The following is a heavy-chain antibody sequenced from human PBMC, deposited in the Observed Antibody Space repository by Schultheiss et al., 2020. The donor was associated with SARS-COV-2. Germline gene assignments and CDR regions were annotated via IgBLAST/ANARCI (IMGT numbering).Heavy chain of an antibody. CDR2: ISGSGGST. Sequence: GGSLRLSCAASGFTFSSYGMHWVRQAPGKGLEWVSAISGSGGSTYYADSVKGRFTISRDNSKNTLYLQMNSLRGDDTAVYYCARAPSNSWHNFDYWGHGTLVTVSS. D-gene: IGHD6-13*01. J-gene: IGHJ4*01. CDR3: ARAPSNSWHNFDY. V-gene: IGHV3-23*01. CDR1: GFTFSSYG.